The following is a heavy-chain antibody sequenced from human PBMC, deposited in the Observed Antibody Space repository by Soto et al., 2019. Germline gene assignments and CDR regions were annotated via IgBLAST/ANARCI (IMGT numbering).Heavy chain of an antibody. Sequence: PSETLSLTCTVSGGSISSYYWSWIRQPPGKGLEWIGYIYYSGSTNYNPSLKSRVTISVDTSKNQFSLKLSSVTAADTAVYYCARHPPHYDILTNDWYFDLWGRGTRVTVS. D-gene: IGHD3-9*01. V-gene: IGHV4-59*08. J-gene: IGHJ2*01. CDR2: IYYSGST. CDR1: GGSISSYY. CDR3: ARHPPHYDILTNDWYFDL.